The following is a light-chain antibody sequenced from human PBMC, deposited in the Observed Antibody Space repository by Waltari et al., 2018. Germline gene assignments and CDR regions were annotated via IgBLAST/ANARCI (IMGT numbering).Light chain of an antibody. V-gene: IGKV3-15*01. CDR2: GAS. CDR1: QSVSSN. CDR3: QQYNNWPLT. J-gene: IGKJ4*01. Sequence: EIVMTHSPATLSVSPGERATLSCRASQSVSSNLAWYQQKPGQAPRLLIYGASTRATGLPARFSGSGSGTEFALTISSLQSEDFAVYYCQQYNNWPLTFGGGTKVEI.